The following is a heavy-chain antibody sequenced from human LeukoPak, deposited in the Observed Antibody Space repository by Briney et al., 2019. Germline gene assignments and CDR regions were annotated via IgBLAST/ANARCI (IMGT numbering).Heavy chain of an antibody. Sequence: GGSLRLSCAASGFTFSSSNMNRVRQAPGKGLEWVSSISSSSSYIYYADSVKGRFTISRDNAKNSLYLQMNSLRAEDTAVYYCARDSPNDYGDYSPQAFDYWGQGTLVTVYS. J-gene: IGHJ4*02. V-gene: IGHV3-21*01. CDR1: GFTFSSSN. D-gene: IGHD4-17*01. CDR3: ARDSPNDYGDYSPQAFDY. CDR2: ISSSSSYI.